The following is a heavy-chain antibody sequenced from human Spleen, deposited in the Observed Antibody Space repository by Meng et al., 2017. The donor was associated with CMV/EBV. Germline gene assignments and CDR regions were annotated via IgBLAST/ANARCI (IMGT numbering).Heavy chain of an antibody. J-gene: IGHJ6*02. V-gene: IGHV1-69*08. CDR2: IIPILGKA. D-gene: IGHD3-3*01. CDR1: GGTFSSYT. CDR3: ARDNDDFRYYYYGLDV. Sequence: SVKVACKASGGTFSSYTISWVGQAPGQGLEWMGRIIPILGKADYAQRFQGRVTITADESTSTAYMELSRLRSKDMAVYYCARDNDDFRYYYYGLDVWGQGTTVTVSS.